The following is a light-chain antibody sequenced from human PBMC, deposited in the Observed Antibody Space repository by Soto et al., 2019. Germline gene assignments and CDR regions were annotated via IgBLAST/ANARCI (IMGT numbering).Light chain of an antibody. CDR2: DVT. J-gene: IGLJ2*01. CDR3: SLYTSSSTSVV. Sequence: QSALTQPRSVSGSPGRSVTISCTGTSSDVGGYNYVSWYQQHPGKAPKLMIYDVTKRPSGVPDRFSGSKSGNTASLTISGLQAEDEADYYCSLYTSSSTSVVFGGGTKLTVL. CDR1: SSDVGGYNY. V-gene: IGLV2-11*01.